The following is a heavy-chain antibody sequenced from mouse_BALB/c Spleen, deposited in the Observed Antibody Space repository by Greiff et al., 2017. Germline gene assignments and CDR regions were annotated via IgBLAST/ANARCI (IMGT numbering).Heavy chain of an antibody. J-gene: IGHJ1*01. D-gene: IGHD4-1*01. CDR3: ARCLGRGVYWYFDV. V-gene: IGHV1S127*01. Sequence: VVGPGASVKMSCKASGYTFTSYWMHWVKQRPGQGLEWIGMIDPSNSETRLNQKFKDKATLNVDKSSNTAYMQLSSLTSEDSAVYYCARCLGRGVYWYFDVWGAGTTVTVSS. CDR1: GYTFTSYW. CDR2: IDPSNSET.